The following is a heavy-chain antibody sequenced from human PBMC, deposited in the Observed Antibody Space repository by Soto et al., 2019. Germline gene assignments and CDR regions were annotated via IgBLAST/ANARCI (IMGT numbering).Heavy chain of an antibody. D-gene: IGHD3-10*01. CDR1: GGSISSGDYY. V-gene: IGHV4-30-4*01. CDR2: IYYSGNN. J-gene: IGHJ1*01. Sequence: SETLSLTCTVSGGSISSGDYYWTWIRQPPGKGLEWIGYIYYSGNNHYNPSLKSRVNFSVDTPKNQFSLTLRSVTAADTAVYYCARGDITSAYRFQHWGQGTLVTVSS. CDR3: ARGDITSAYRFQH.